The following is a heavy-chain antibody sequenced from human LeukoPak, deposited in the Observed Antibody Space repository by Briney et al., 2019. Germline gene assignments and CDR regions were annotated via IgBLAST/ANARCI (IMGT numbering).Heavy chain of an antibody. CDR1: GYTFTSYA. Sequence: ASVKASCKASGYTFTSYAMHWVRQAPGQRLEWMGWINAGNGNTKYSQKFQGRVTITRDTSASTAYMELSSLRSEDTAVYYCARDSSGWYYFDYWGQGTLVTVSS. CDR2: INAGNGNT. CDR3: ARDSSGWYYFDY. V-gene: IGHV1-3*01. D-gene: IGHD6-19*01. J-gene: IGHJ4*02.